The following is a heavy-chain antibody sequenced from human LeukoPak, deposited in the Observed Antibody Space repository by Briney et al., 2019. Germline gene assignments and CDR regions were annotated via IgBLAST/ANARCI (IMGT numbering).Heavy chain of an antibody. D-gene: IGHD1-14*01. J-gene: IGHJ3*01. Sequence: GGSLRLSCAASGFTFSRYWMNWVRQAPGRGLEWVANINKDGSEENYLDSVKGRFTVSRDNAKNSLYLQMNSLRGEDTAVYYCARSNPNRNALDLWGQGTMVTISS. CDR1: GFTFSRYW. V-gene: IGHV3-7*01. CDR2: INKDGSEE. CDR3: ARSNPNRNALDL.